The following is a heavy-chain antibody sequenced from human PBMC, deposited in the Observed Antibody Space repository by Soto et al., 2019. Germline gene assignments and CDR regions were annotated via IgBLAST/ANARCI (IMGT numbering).Heavy chain of an antibody. CDR2: IRSKSNSYAT. CDR3: TRSVTGTIAHFDY. D-gene: IGHD1-7*01. CDR1: GFTFSGSA. Sequence: GGSLRLSCAASGFTFSGSAMHWVRQASGKGLEWVGRIRSKSNSYATAYAASVKGRFTISRDDSKNTAYLQMISLKTEDTAVYYRTRSVTGTIAHFDYWGQGTLVTVSS. J-gene: IGHJ4*02. V-gene: IGHV3-73*01.